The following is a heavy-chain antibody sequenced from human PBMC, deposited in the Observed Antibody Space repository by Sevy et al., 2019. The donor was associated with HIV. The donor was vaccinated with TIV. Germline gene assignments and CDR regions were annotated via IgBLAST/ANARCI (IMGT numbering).Heavy chain of an antibody. CDR3: ARQGATRRGEFDY. V-gene: IGHV3-7*01. CDR2: IKQDGSEK. Sequence: GSLRLSCAASGFTFSSYWMSWVRQAPGKGLEWGANIKQDGSEKYYVDSVKGRFTISRDNAKNSLYLQMNSLRAEDTAVYYCARQGATRRGEFDYWGQGTLVTVSS. CDR1: GFTFSSYW. D-gene: IGHD1-26*01. J-gene: IGHJ4*02.